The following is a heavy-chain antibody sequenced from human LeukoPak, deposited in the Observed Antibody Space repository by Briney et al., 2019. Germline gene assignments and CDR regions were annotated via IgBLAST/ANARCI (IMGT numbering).Heavy chain of an antibody. J-gene: IGHJ4*02. CDR1: GYTFTGCY. V-gene: IGHV1-18*04. D-gene: IGHD4-17*01. CDR2: ISAYNGNT. Sequence: GASVKVSCKASGYTFTGCYMHWVRQAPGQGLEWMGWISAYNGNTNYAQKLQGRVTMTTDTSTSTAYMELRSLRSDDTAVYYCARTYGDYDYWGQGTLVTVSS. CDR3: ARTYGDYDY.